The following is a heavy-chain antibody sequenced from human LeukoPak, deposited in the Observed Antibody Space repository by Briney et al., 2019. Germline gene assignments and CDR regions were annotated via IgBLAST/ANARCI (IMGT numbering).Heavy chain of an antibody. Sequence: SETLSLTCTVSGGSISTFFWTWIRQSAGKGLEWIGRIYTGTTYFNPSLESRATISVDTSNNRFSLKLTSLTAADTAVYYCARGTEMTSFTGYYSFDYWGRGSLVTVSS. J-gene: IGHJ4*02. D-gene: IGHD3-9*01. CDR1: GGSISTFF. CDR3: ARGTEMTSFTGYYSFDY. V-gene: IGHV4-4*07. CDR2: IYTGTT.